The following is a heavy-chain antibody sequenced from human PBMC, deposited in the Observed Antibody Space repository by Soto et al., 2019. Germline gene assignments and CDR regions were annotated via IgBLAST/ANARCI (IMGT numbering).Heavy chain of an antibody. J-gene: IGHJ4*02. CDR2: INPNSGGT. Sequence: EKVSCKASGYTFSDYYIHWVRQAPGQGLEWMGWINPNSGGTKYAPKFQGGVTMTRDTSITTAYMELSRLRSGDTAVYYCAREPATAKPEGVDFWGQGTLVTVSS. V-gene: IGHV1-2*02. D-gene: IGHD1-1*01. CDR3: AREPATAKPEGVDF. CDR1: GYTFSDYY.